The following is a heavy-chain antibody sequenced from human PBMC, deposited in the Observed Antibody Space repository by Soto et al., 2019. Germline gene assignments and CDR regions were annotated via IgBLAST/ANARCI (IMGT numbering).Heavy chain of an antibody. V-gene: IGHV3-30*18. CDR2: ISYDGSNK. CDR3: AKEGGPYSSSGYYFDY. CDR1: GFSFSSYG. D-gene: IGHD6-13*01. Sequence: QVQLVESGGGVVQPGRSLRLSCAASGFSFSSYGMHWVRQAPGKGLEWVAVISYDGSNKYYADSVKGRFTISRDNSKNTLYLQMNSLRAEDTAVYYCAKEGGPYSSSGYYFDYWGQGTLVTVSS. J-gene: IGHJ4*02.